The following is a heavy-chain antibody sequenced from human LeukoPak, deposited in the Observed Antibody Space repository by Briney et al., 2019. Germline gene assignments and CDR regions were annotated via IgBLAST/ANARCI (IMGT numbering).Heavy chain of an antibody. J-gene: IGHJ4*02. V-gene: IGHV3-7*01. CDR3: VTDHDRTNGY. Sequence: GGSLRLSCAASGFIFSRCDMHWVRQAPGKGLEWVANINQRGSEKYYVDSVKGRFTISRDNAKNSLYLQMNSLRAEDTALYYCVTDHDRTNGYWGQGTLVTVSS. CDR1: GFIFSRCD. D-gene: IGHD1-1*01. CDR2: INQRGSEK.